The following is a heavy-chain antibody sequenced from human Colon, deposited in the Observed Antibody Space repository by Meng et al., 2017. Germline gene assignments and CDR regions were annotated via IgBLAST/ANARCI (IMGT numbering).Heavy chain of an antibody. J-gene: IGHJ6*02. CDR1: GGSTSSGGYY. CDR3: ARGWSPVYYYDRSGYIPEDYYYGMDV. V-gene: IGHV4-31*03. D-gene: IGHD3-22*01. CDR2: IYYRGST. Sequence: SETLSLTCTVPGGSTSSGGYYWSWIRQHPGKGLEWIGYIYYRGSTYYNPSLQSRVTISVDTSKNQFSLKSSSVTAANTAVSYCARGWSPVYYYDRSGYIPEDYYYGMDVWGQGTTVTVSS.